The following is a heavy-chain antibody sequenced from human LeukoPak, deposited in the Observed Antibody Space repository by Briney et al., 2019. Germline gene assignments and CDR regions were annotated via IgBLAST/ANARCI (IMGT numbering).Heavy chain of an antibody. CDR1: GGSFSGYY. CDR3: ARALGHYDSSGYWVDALDI. D-gene: IGHD3-22*01. J-gene: IGHJ3*02. CDR2: INHSGST. V-gene: IGHV4-34*01. Sequence: PSETLSLTCAVYGGSFSGYYWSWIRQPPGKGLEWIGEINHSGSTNYNPSLKSRVTISVGTSKNQFSLKLSSVTAADTAVYYCARALGHYDSSGYWVDALDIWGQGTMVTVSS.